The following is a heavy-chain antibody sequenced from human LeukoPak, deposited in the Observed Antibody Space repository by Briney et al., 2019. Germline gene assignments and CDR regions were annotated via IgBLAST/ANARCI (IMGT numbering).Heavy chain of an antibody. V-gene: IGHV3-30*18. D-gene: IGHD2-2*01. CDR1: GFTFSSYG. CDR2: ISYDGSNK. Sequence: PGRSLRLSCAASGFTFSSYGMHWVRQAPGKGLEWVAVISYDGSNKYYADSVEGRFTISRDNSKNTLYLQMNSLRAEDTAVYYCAKGVYREFDYWGQGTLVTVSS. J-gene: IGHJ4*02. CDR3: AKGVYREFDY.